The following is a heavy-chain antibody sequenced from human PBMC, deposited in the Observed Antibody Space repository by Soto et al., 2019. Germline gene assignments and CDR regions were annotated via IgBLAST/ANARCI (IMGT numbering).Heavy chain of an antibody. J-gene: IGHJ4*02. Sequence: QVQLVQSGAEVKKPGASVKVSCTASGYTFTNHYRHWVRQAPGQGLEWMAVIKPNGGSTSYTQKSQGRVTMTRDKSTSTVYMELTSLISEDTAVYYCARAPCDRVRGFEEVEYWGQGTLVTLSS. CDR1: GYTFTNHY. D-gene: IGHD3-10*01. V-gene: IGHV1-46*01. CDR2: IKPNGGST. CDR3: ARAPCDRVRGFEEVEY.